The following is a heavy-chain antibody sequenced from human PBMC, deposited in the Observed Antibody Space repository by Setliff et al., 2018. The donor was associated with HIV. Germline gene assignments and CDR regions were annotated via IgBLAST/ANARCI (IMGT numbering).Heavy chain of an antibody. CDR2: IIHSGNT. CDR1: GGSFSGFY. V-gene: IGHV4-34*01. CDR3: ARGHYHDSRGYYLRAFDF. D-gene: IGHD3-22*01. J-gene: IGHJ3*01. Sequence: ATLSLTCAVYGGSFSGFYWSWIRQPPGKGLEWIGEIIHSGNTNYNPSLKSRATISVDTSKSQFSLKLTSVTAADTAVYYCARGHYHDSRGYYLRAFDFWGQGTMVT.